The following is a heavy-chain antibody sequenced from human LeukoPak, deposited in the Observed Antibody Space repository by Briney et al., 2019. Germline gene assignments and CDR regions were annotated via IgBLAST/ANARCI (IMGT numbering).Heavy chain of an antibody. D-gene: IGHD4-17*01. CDR1: GVSISSHY. Sequence: SETLSLTCTVSGVSISSHYWGWIRQPAGKGLEWIGHIYISGSTNYNPSLKRRVSMSVDTSEKRFSLNLNSVTAADTAVYYCARLTETVMRTEWIWAFDIWGQGTLVTVSS. V-gene: IGHV4-4*07. J-gene: IGHJ3*02. CDR2: IYISGST. CDR3: ARLTETVMRTEWIWAFDI.